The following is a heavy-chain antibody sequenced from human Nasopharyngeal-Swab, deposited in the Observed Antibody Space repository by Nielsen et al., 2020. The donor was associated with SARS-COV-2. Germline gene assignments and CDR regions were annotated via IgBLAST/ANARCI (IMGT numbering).Heavy chain of an antibody. CDR2: IRSKAYGGTT. Sequence: GESLTISCTASGFTFGDYAMSWFRQAPGKGLEWVGFIRSKAYGGTTEYAASVKGRFTISRDDSKSTAYLQMNSLKTEDTAVYYCSSAGHCSSTSCPPYYYYYMDVWGKGTTVTVSS. V-gene: IGHV3-49*03. J-gene: IGHJ6*03. D-gene: IGHD2-2*01. CDR3: SSAGHCSSTSCPPYYYYYMDV. CDR1: GFTFGDYA.